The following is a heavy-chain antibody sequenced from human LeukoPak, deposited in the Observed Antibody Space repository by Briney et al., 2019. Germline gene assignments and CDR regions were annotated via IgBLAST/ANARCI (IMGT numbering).Heavy chain of an antibody. J-gene: IGHJ4*02. CDR2: IWNDGSNK. CDR3: AKDLSSSWFEGLDN. CDR1: GFTLSTYG. Sequence: GRSLRLSCAASGFTLSTYGMYWVRQAPGKGLEWVAVIWNDGSNKHYADSVKGRFTISRDNSKNTLDLQMNSLRAEDTAVYYCAKDLSSSWFEGLDNWGQGTLVTVSS. V-gene: IGHV3-33*06. D-gene: IGHD6-13*01.